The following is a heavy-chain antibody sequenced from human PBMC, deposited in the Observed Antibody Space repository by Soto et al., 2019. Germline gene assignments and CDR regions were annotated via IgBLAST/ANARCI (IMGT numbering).Heavy chain of an antibody. Sequence: PSETLSLTCTVSVGSIISYYWSWIRQPAGKGLEWIGRIYTSGSTNYNPSLKSRVTMSVDTSKNQFSLKLSSVTAADTAVYYCARSIRSHRRRYSGYERYYYYGMDVWGQGTTVTVSS. J-gene: IGHJ6*02. CDR3: ARSIRSHRRRYSGYERYYYYGMDV. V-gene: IGHV4-4*07. D-gene: IGHD5-12*01. CDR2: IYTSGST. CDR1: VGSIISYY.